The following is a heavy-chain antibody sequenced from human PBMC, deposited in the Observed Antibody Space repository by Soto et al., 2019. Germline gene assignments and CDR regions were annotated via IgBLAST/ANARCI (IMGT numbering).Heavy chain of an antibody. J-gene: IGHJ6*02. V-gene: IGHV1-2*04. D-gene: IGHD2-2*02. CDR3: ARGPIVIKPGAINPTVAYYYGMDV. CDR1: GYTFTGYY. CDR2: VNPNSGGT. Sequence: ASVKVSCKASGYTFTGYYMHWVRQAPGQGLEWMGWVNPNSGGTNYAQKFQGWVTMTRDTSISTGYMELSRLRSDDTAVYYCARGPIVIKPGAINPTVAYYYGMDVWGQGTTVTVSS.